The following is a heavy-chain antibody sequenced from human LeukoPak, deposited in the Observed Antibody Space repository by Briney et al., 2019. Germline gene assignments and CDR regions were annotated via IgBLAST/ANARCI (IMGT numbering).Heavy chain of an antibody. CDR2: IYHSGSS. CDR1: GGSISTGNW. V-gene: IGHV4-4*02. D-gene: IGHD3-22*01. J-gene: IGHJ6*03. Sequence: SETLSLTCAVSGGSISTGNWWSWVRPSPDKGLEWIGEIYHSGSSNYNPSLKSRVTMSIDNSKHHFSLSLTSVTAADTAVYYCARTYDSPGYYSPDYYYMDVWGKGTTVTISS. CDR3: ARTYDSPGYYSPDYYYMDV.